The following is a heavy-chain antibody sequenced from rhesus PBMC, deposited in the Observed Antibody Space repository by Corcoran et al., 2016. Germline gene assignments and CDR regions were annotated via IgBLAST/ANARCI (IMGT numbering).Heavy chain of an antibody. J-gene: IGHJ4*01. CDR2: FGGSSGNT. CDR1: GDSIRDNY. CDR3: ARSGVTATVY. Sequence: QVQLQESGPGLVKPSETLSLICVVSGDSIRDNYWNWIRPAPGKGLEWIGYFGGSSGNTYYNPSLKSRVTISTDTSKNQFSLELSSVTAADTAVYYCARSGVTATVYWGQGVLVTVSS. D-gene: IGHD3-34*01. V-gene: IGHV4-165*02.